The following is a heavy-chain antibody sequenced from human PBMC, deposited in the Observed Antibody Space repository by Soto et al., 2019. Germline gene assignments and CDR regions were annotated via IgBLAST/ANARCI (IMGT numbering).Heavy chain of an antibody. D-gene: IGHD5-18*01. CDR1: GYTFTGYY. Sequence: ASVKVSCKASGYTFTGYYMHWVRQAPGQGLEWMGWISAYNGNTNYAQKLQGRVTMTTDTSTSTAYMELRSLRSDDTAVYYCARGTATTYYYYGMDVWGQGTTVTVSS. V-gene: IGHV1-18*04. CDR2: ISAYNGNT. J-gene: IGHJ6*02. CDR3: ARGTATTYYYYGMDV.